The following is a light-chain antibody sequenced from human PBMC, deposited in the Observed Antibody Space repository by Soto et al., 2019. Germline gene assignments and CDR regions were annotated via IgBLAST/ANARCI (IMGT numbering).Light chain of an antibody. CDR2: INYDGTH. J-gene: IGLJ3*02. CDR1: SGYSTNA. V-gene: IGLV4-69*01. CDR3: QSLGTGIQV. Sequence: QLVVTQSPSASASLGASVKLTCTLSSGYSTNAIAWHQQQSEKGPRFLMTINYDGTHSKGDGFFDRFSGSSSGAERHLSISRLQSEDEADYYCQSLGTGIQVFGGGTKVTVL.